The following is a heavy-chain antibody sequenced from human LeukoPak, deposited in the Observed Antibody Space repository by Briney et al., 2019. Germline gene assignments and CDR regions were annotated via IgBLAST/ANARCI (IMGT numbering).Heavy chain of an antibody. J-gene: IGHJ4*02. CDR2: ISWDGGST. CDR3: AKDGRVGPRPFYGFHY. Sequence: GGSLRLSCAASGFTCHDYTMHWVRQTPGKGLEWVSLISWDGGSTFYVDSVKGRFTISRDNSKNSLYLQMNSMRTEDTALYYCAKDGRVGPRPFYGFHYWGQGTLVTVSS. CDR1: GFTCHDYT. V-gene: IGHV3-43*01. D-gene: IGHD1-26*01.